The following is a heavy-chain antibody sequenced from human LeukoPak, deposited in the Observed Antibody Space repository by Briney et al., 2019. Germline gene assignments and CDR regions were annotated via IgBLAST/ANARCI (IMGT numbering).Heavy chain of an antibody. J-gene: IGHJ5*02. CDR1: GGSISSYY. CDR2: IYTSGRP. Sequence: SETLSLTCTVSGGSISSYYWSWIRQPPGKGLEWIGYIYTSGRPNCNPSLKSRVTISVDTSKNHVSLKLSSVTAADTAVYYCARLEVYYDILTGYSPVNWFDPWGQGTLVTVSS. D-gene: IGHD3-9*01. V-gene: IGHV4-4*09. CDR3: ARLEVYYDILTGYSPVNWFDP.